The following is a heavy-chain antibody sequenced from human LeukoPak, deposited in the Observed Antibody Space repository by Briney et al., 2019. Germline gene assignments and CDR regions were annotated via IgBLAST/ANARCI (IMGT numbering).Heavy chain of an antibody. V-gene: IGHV3-23*01. J-gene: IGHJ4*02. CDR2: ISGSGGSR. D-gene: IGHD3-16*01. CDR1: GFTFSSYA. CDR3: AKDFQFTPPLLGFDY. Sequence: GGSLRLSCAGSGFTFSSYAMRWVRQAPGKGLEWVSAISGSGGSRYYADSVKGRFTISRDNSKNTLYLQMNSLRAEDTAVYYCAKDFQFTPPLLGFDYWGQGTLVTVSS.